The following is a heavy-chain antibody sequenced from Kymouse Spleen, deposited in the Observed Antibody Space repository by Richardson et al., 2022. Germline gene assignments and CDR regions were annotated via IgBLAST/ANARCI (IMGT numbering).Heavy chain of an antibody. D-gene: IGHD6-6*01. CDR1: GFTFSDYY. CDR2: ISSSGSTI. Sequence: QVQLVESGGGLVKPGGSLRLSCAASGFTFSDYYMSWIRQAPGKGLEWVSYISSSGSTIYYADSVKGRFTISRDNAKNSLYLQMNSLRAEDTAVYYCARDEVSSSSRVYYYYYGMDVWGQGTTVTVSS. V-gene: IGHV3-11*01. CDR3: ARDEVSSSSRVYYYYYGMDV. J-gene: IGHJ6*02.